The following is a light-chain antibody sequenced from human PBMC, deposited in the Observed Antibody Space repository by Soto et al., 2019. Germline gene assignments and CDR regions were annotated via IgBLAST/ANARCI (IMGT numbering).Light chain of an antibody. J-gene: IGLJ1*01. CDR2: DVS. Sequence: QSALTQPASVSGSPGLSIAISFTGTSRDVGGYNSVSWYQQQPGKVPKLMIYDVSNRPSGVSNRFSGSKSGNTASLTISGLQAEDEGDYYCSSYTTGGSYVFGTGTKVTVL. CDR3: SSYTTGGSYV. CDR1: SRDVGGYNS. V-gene: IGLV2-14*01.